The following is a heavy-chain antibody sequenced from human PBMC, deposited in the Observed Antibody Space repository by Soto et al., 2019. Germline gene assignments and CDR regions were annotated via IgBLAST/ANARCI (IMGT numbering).Heavy chain of an antibody. D-gene: IGHD3-10*01. CDR1: GFTFSNSA. CDR2: ISYDGSNK. V-gene: IGHV3-30-3*01. Sequence: GGSLRLSCAASGFTFSNSAMSWVRQAPGKGLEWVAVISYDGSNKYFADSVKGRFTISRDNSKNTLYLQMNSLRTEDTAVYYCARSPHYGSGSFFDYWGQGTLVTVSS. J-gene: IGHJ4*02. CDR3: ARSPHYGSGSFFDY.